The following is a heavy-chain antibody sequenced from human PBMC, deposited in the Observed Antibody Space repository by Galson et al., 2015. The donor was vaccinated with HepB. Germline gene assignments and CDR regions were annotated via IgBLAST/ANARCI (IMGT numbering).Heavy chain of an antibody. J-gene: IGHJ4*02. CDR3: ARDIVRVGSGSPSYFDY. CDR2: ISAYNRYT. D-gene: IGHD6-19*01. V-gene: IGHV1-18*01. CDR1: GYTFSSYY. Sequence: SVKVSCKASGYTFSSYYITWVRQAPGQGLEWMGWISAYNRYTNYAQKFQGGVTMTRDTPTSTVYMELSSLRYDDTAVYYCARDIVRVGSGSPSYFDYWGQGTLVTVSS.